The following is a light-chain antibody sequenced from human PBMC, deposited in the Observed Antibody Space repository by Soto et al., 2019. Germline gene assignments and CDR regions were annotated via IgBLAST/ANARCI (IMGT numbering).Light chain of an antibody. J-gene: IGKJ1*01. CDR3: QQSYNSTQT. CDR2: AAS. Sequence: DIQMTHSPSSLSASVGSEFNITCRASQTIMTYLNWYQLKPGKPPRLLIYAASSLQSGVPSRLSGSGSGTDFTLTISSLKTEDFATYSCQQSYNSTQTFGRGTKVDIK. CDR1: QTIMTY. V-gene: IGKV1-39*01.